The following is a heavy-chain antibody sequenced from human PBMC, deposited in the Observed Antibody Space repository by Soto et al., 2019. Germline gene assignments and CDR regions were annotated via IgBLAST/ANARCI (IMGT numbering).Heavy chain of an antibody. CDR2: ISSSSSYI. CDR3: ARGYCSSTSCVLATDYYYYMDV. Sequence: GSLRLSCAASGFTFSSYSMNWVRQAPGKGLEWVSSISSSSSYIYYADSVKGRFTISRDNAKNSLYLQMNSLRAEDTAVYYCARGYCSSTSCVLATDYYYYMDVWGKGTTVTVSS. J-gene: IGHJ6*03. V-gene: IGHV3-21*01. D-gene: IGHD2-2*01. CDR1: GFTFSSYS.